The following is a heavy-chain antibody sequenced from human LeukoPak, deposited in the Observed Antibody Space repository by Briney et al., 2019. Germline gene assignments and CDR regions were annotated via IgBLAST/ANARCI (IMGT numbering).Heavy chain of an antibody. J-gene: IGHJ4*02. V-gene: IGHV3-30*03. D-gene: IGHD2-15*01. CDR1: GFTFSSYG. CDR2: ISRDGTVQ. CDR3: ARYCGSGSCHRGFDY. Sequence: GGPLRLSCAASGFTFSSYGMQWVRQAPGKGLGWVAVISRDGTVQHYADSVKGRFTISRDNSDNTLYLQMNSLRAEDTAVYYCARYCGSGSCHRGFDYWGQGTLVTVSS.